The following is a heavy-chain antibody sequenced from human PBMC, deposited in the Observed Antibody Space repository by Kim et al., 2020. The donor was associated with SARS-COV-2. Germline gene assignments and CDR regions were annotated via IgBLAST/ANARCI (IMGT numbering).Heavy chain of an antibody. D-gene: IGHD3-10*01. Sequence: GGSLRLSCAASGFTFSDYRMDWVRQAPGKGLEWISFIAEQSTSMQYAGSVRGRFTISRDNGKSSLYLQMNSLRDEDTAVYYCVREASYGFHYFEYWGQGALVTGSS. CDR1: GFTFSDYR. V-gene: IGHV3-48*02. J-gene: IGHJ4*02. CDR2: IAEQSTSM. CDR3: VREASYGFHYFEY.